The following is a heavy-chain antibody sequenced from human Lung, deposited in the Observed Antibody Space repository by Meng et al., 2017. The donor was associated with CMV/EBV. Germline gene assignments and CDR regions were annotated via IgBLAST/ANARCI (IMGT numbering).Heavy chain of an antibody. Sequence: ASVXVSCKASGYTFTSYNIHWVRQAPVQGLEWMGWINTKSGDTDYAPKFHGRVTMTRDTSINTAHMEVTRLTSDDTATYYCARRWDYWSGFQTGYGLDVWGQGTTVTVSS. CDR3: ARRWDYWSGFQTGYGLDV. J-gene: IGHJ6*01. V-gene: IGHV1-2*02. CDR2: INTKSGDT. CDR1: GYTFTSYN. D-gene: IGHD3-3*01.